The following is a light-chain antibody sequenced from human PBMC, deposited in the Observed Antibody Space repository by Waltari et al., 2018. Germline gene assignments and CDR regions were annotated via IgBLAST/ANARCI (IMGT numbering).Light chain of an antibody. CDR1: SSNIESNP. CDR2: SNS. J-gene: IGLJ2*01. Sequence: PVVTQPPSASGTPGQRVTISCSGSSSNIESNPVNWYQQLPGRAPKLLIYSNSHRPSGVPDRFSASTSGRSASLVISGLQSDDEGNYYCASWDYSLNGVVYGGGTKLTVL. V-gene: IGLV1-44*01. CDR3: ASWDYSLNGVV.